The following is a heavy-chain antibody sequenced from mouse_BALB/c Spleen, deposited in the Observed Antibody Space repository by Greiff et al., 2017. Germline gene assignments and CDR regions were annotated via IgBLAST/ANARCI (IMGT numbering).Heavy chain of an antibody. D-gene: IGHD2-4*01. Sequence: DVMLVESGGGLVKPGGSLKLSCAASGFTFSSYTMSWVRQTPEKRLEWVATISSGGSYTYYPDSVKGRFTISRDNAKNTLYLQMSSLKSEDTAMYYCTREDYGDVWGAGTTVTVSS. CDR1: GFTFSSYT. V-gene: IGHV5-6-4*01. CDR2: ISSGGSYT. CDR3: TREDYGDV. J-gene: IGHJ1*01.